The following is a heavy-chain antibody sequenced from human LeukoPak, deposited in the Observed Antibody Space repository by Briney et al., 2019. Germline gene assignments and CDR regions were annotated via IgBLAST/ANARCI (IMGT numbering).Heavy chain of an antibody. CDR3: ARAFLGDPPY. D-gene: IGHD3-3*02. CDR1: GFTFSNYL. J-gene: IGHJ4*02. V-gene: IGHV3-74*01. CDR2: INSDGSST. Sequence: VGSLRLSCTASGFTFSNYLMHWVPEAPGKGGGWGSGINSDGSSTNYADSVKGGFTISRDNAKNTLYLQRNSLRADDTAVYYCARAFLGDPPYCGQGTLVTVSS.